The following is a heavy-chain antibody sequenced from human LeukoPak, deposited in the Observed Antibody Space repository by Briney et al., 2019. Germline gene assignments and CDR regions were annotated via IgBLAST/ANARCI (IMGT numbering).Heavy chain of an antibody. D-gene: IGHD3-10*02. CDR3: AELGITMIGGV. CDR2: ISSSGSTI. CDR1: GFTFSSYE. V-gene: IGHV3-48*03. J-gene: IGHJ6*04. Sequence: GGSLRLSCAASGFTFSSYEMNWVRQAPGKGLEWVSYISSSGSTIYYADSVKGRFTISRDNAKNSLYLQMNSLRAEDTAVYYCAELGITMIGGVWGKGTAVTISS.